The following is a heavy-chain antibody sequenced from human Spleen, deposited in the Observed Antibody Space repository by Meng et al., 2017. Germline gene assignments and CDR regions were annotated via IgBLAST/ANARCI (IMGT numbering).Heavy chain of an antibody. CDR2: ISSSGTNI. CDR1: GFTVSHNY. CDR3: ATKTTELDN. J-gene: IGHJ4*02. Sequence: GESLKISCAASGFTVSHNYMSWVRQAPGKGLEWASYISSSGTNIYYADSVKGRFTISRDNSKNTLYLQMNSLRAEDTAVYYCATKTTELDNWGQGTQVTVSS. D-gene: IGHD1-1*01. V-gene: IGHV3-11*01.